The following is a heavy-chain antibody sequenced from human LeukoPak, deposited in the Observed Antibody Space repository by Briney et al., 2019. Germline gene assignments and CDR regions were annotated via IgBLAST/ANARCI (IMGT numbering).Heavy chain of an antibody. CDR3: ARTYHSGSYDWFDP. J-gene: IGHJ5*02. CDR2: MNPNSGNT. CDR1: GYTFTSYD. V-gene: IGHV1-8*03. Sequence: ASVKVSCKASGYTFTSYDINWVRQATGQGLEWMGWMNPNSGNTGYAQKFQGRVTITRNTSISTAYMELSSLRSVDTAVYYCARTYHSGSYDWFDPWGQGTLVTVSS. D-gene: IGHD1-26*01.